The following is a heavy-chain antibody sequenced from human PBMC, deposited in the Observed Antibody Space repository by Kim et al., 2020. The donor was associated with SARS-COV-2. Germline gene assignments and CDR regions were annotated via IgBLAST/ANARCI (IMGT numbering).Heavy chain of an antibody. CDR1: GYTFTSYY. J-gene: IGHJ6*02. V-gene: IGHV1-46*01. Sequence: ASVKVSCKASGYTFTSYYMHWVRQAPGQGLEWMGIINPSGGSTSYAQKFQGRVTMTRDTSTSTVYMELSSLRSEDTAVYYCARDPEAMIVVVTKNYYGMDVWGQGTTVTVSS. CDR3: ARDPEAMIVVVTKNYYGMDV. D-gene: IGHD3-22*01. CDR2: INPSGGST.